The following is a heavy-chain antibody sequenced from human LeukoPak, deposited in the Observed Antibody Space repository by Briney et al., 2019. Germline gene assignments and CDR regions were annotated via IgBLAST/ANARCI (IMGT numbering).Heavy chain of an antibody. D-gene: IGHD3-10*01. Sequence: PSETLSLTCSVSGASISPYYWNWIRQPAGKGLEWIGRLYPSGSSDYNPSLKSRVSISVGTSNNQFSLRVTSVTPADTAIYYCARDLSGSLYFDYWGQGILVTVSA. CDR3: ARDLSGSLYFDY. J-gene: IGHJ4*02. CDR1: GASISPYY. CDR2: LYPSGSS. V-gene: IGHV4-4*07.